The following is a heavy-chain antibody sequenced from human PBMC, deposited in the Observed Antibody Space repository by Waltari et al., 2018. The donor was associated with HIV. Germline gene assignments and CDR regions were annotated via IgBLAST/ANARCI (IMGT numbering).Heavy chain of an antibody. Sequence: EVQLLESGGGLVQPGGSLRLSGAASGFTFITNALSGVGQAPGKGLEWVSSISGSGSSTYYADSIEGRFTISRDNSKNTLYLQMNSLRAEDTAAYYCAKVPQYISSSIYYYGMDVWGQGTTVTVSS. V-gene: IGHV3-23*01. CDR3: AKVPQYISSSIYYYGMDV. D-gene: IGHD6-6*01. J-gene: IGHJ6*02. CDR2: ISGSGSST. CDR1: GFTFITNA.